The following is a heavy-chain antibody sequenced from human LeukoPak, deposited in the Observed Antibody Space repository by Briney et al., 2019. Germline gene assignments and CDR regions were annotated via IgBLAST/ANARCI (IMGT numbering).Heavy chain of an antibody. J-gene: IGHJ4*02. D-gene: IGHD3-3*02. CDR1: GYTFSSPG. CDR3: ARVEGPSIFGVVDY. CDR2: ISAYNGDT. Sequence: GASVKVSCKASGYTFSSPGNIWVRQAPGQGVEWMGWISAYNGDTNYAQKFQGRVTMTTDTSTSTAYMEVRNLRSDDTAVYYCARVEGPSIFGVVDYWGQGTLVTVSS. V-gene: IGHV1-18*01.